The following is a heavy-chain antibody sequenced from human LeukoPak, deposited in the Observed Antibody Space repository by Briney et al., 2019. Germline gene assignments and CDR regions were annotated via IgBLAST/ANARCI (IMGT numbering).Heavy chain of an antibody. V-gene: IGHV1-3*01. J-gene: IGHJ3*02. Sequence: ASVKVSCKASGYTFTSYAMHWVREAPGQRLEWMGWINAGNGNTKYSQKFQGRVTITRDTSASTAYMELSSLRSEDTAVYYCAREEYSSGWHAGAFDIWGQGTMVTVSS. CDR2: INAGNGNT. D-gene: IGHD6-19*01. CDR1: GYTFTSYA. CDR3: AREEYSSGWHAGAFDI.